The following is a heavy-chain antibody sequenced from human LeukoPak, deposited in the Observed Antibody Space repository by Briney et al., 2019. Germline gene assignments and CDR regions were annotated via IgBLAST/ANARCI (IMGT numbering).Heavy chain of an antibody. D-gene: IGHD3-22*01. Sequence: GGSLRLSCAASVFTLSSYAMSGVRHAPGKGLEWVSAISGSGGRTYYADSVKGWFPISRDNSKNTLYPQMNSLRAEDTAVYYCAKEKYYYDSSGTIDYWGQGTLVTVSS. CDR2: ISGSGGRT. V-gene: IGHV3-23*01. J-gene: IGHJ4*02. CDR1: VFTLSSYA. CDR3: AKEKYYYDSSGTIDY.